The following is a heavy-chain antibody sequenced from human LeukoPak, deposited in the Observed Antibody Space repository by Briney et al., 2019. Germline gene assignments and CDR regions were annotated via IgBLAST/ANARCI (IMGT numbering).Heavy chain of an antibody. CDR2: ISAYNGNT. CDR1: GYTFTSYV. J-gene: IGHJ3*02. Sequence: ASVKVSYKASGYTFTSYVISWVRQAPGQGLEWMGWISAYNGNTNYAQKFQGRVTMTRNTSISTAYMELSSLRSEDTAVYYCARASVGWEQIEGAFDIWGQGTMVTVSS. D-gene: IGHD1-26*01. CDR3: ARASVGWEQIEGAFDI. V-gene: IGHV1-18*01.